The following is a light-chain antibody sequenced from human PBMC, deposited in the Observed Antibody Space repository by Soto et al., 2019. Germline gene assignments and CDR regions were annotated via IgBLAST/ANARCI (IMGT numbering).Light chain of an antibody. J-gene: IGKJ1*01. CDR1: QSVSSN. V-gene: IGKV3-15*01. CDR2: GAS. Sequence: EIVMTQSPATLSVSPGERATLSCTASQSVSSNLAWYQQKPGQAPRLLIYGASTRATGIPARFSGSGSGTELTLTISSLQSEDFAVYYCHHYNNWPPWTFGQGTKVEIK. CDR3: HHYNNWPPWT.